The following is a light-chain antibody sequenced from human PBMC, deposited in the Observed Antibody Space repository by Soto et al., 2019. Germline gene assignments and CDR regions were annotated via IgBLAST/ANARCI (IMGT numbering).Light chain of an antibody. V-gene: IGLV2-8*01. CDR1: SSAVGGYNY. J-gene: IGLJ1*01. Sequence: QSALTQPPSASGSPGQSVTISCTGTSSAVGGYNYVSWYQQHPGRAPKLMIYEVSKRPAGVPDRFSGSKYGNTASLTVTGRQTEDEAEYYCISYAGSNNKVFGTGTKLTVL. CDR2: EVS. CDR3: ISYAGSNNKV.